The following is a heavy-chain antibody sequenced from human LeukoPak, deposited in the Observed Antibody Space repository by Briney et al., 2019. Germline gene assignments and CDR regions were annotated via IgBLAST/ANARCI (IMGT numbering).Heavy chain of an antibody. J-gene: IGHJ4*02. CDR2: ISSSGSSI. CDR3: ARDEVMVATIPSFFDY. CDR1: GFTFSRYE. D-gene: IGHD5-12*01. Sequence: GGSLRLSCAASGFTFSRYEMNWVRQAPGKGLEWVSYISSSGSSIYYADSVKGRFTIFRDNAKKSLYLQMKSLRAEDTAVYYCARDEVMVATIPSFFDYWGQGTLVTVSS. V-gene: IGHV3-48*03.